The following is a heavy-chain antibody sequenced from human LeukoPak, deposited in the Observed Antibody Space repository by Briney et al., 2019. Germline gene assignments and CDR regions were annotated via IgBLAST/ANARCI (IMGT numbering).Heavy chain of an antibody. V-gene: IGHV4-30-4*01. CDR2: IYYSGST. Sequence: PSETLSLTYTVSGGSISSGDYYWSWIRQPPGKGLEWIGYIYYSGSTYYNPSLKSRVTISVDTSKNQFSLKLSSVTAADTAVYYCARSVVVVVVAAPGWFDPWGQGTLVTVSS. D-gene: IGHD2-15*01. J-gene: IGHJ5*02. CDR1: GGSISSGDYY. CDR3: ARSVVVVVVAAPGWFDP.